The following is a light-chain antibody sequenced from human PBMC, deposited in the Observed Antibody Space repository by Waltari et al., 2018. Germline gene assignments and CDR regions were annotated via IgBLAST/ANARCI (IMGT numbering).Light chain of an antibody. CDR2: EVS. J-gene: IGLJ2*01. CDR3: SSYAGSNTWV. Sequence: QAAPTQPPSVSGSPGQSVTISCTGTSSDIGYYNAVSWYQQHRGKAPKLMIYEVSKRPSGVSDRFSGSKSGNTASLTISGLQAEDEADYYCSSYAGSNTWVFGGGTRLTVL. CDR1: SSDIGYYNA. V-gene: IGLV2-11*01.